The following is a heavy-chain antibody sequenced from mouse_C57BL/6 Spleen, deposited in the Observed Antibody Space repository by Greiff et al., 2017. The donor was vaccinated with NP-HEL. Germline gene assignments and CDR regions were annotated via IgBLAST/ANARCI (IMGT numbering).Heavy chain of an antibody. J-gene: IGHJ2*01. Sequence: QVQLQQPGAELVKPGASVKLSCKASGYTFTSYWMQWVKQRPGQGLEWIGEIDPSDSHTNYNQKFKGKATLTVDTSSSTAYMQLSSLTSEDSAVYYCARRITTVFDYWGQGTTLTVSS. CDR3: ARRITTVFDY. D-gene: IGHD1-1*01. CDR1: GYTFTSYW. V-gene: IGHV1-50*01. CDR2: IDPSDSHT.